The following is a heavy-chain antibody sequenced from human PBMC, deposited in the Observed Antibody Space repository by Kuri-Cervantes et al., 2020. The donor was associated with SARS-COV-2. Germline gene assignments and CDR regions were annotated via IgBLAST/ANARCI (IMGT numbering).Heavy chain of an antibody. CDR1: GYSISSSSYY. J-gene: IGHJ1*01. D-gene: IGHD6-19*01. CDR3: ARVGGQVAGTLYFQH. Sequence: GSLRLSCAVSGYSISSSSYYWGWIRQPPGKGLEWIGSIYYSGSTYYNPSLKSRVTISVDTSKNQFSLKLSSVTAADTAVYYCARVGGQVAGTLYFQHWGQGTLVTVSS. V-gene: IGHV4-39*07. CDR2: IYYSGST.